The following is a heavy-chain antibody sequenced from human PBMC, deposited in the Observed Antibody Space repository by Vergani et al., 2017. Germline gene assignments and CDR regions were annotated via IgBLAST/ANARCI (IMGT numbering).Heavy chain of an antibody. CDR3: AREGAYYGSGSYYNGNWFDP. J-gene: IGHJ5*02. CDR1: GGTFSSYA. D-gene: IGHD3-10*01. Sequence: QVQLVQSGAEVKQPGSSVKVSCKASGGTFSSYAISWVRQAPGQGLEWMGGIIPIFGTANYAQKFQGRVTITADESTSTAYMELSSLRSEDTAVYYCAREGAYYGSGSYYNGNWFDPWGQGTLVTGSS. V-gene: IGHV1-69*01. CDR2: IIPIFGTA.